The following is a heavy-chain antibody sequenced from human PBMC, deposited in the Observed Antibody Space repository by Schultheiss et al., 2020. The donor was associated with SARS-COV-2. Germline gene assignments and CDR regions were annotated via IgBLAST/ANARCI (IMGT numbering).Heavy chain of an antibody. J-gene: IGHJ5*02. Sequence: SETLSLTCTVSGGSISSYYWSWIRQPPGKGLEWIGYIYYTGSANYNPSLESRVTMSVDTSKNQFSLKLSSVTAADTAVYYCARASTLAYSSSFWFDPWGQGTLVTVSS. V-gene: IGHV4-59*12. CDR1: GGSISSYY. CDR3: ARASTLAYSSSFWFDP. CDR2: IYYTGSA. D-gene: IGHD6-13*01.